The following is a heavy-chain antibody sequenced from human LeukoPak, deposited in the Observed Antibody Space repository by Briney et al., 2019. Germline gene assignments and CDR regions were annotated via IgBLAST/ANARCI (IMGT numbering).Heavy chain of an antibody. CDR2: IYYSGST. Sequence: SETLSLTCAVYGGSFSGYYWSWIRQPPGKGLEWIGYIYYSGSTNYNPSLKSRVTISVDTSKNQFSLKLTSVTAADTAVYYCARGVYKPVDWGHGTLVTVSS. D-gene: IGHD5/OR15-5a*01. CDR1: GGSFSGYY. J-gene: IGHJ4*01. V-gene: IGHV4-59*01. CDR3: ARGVYKPVD.